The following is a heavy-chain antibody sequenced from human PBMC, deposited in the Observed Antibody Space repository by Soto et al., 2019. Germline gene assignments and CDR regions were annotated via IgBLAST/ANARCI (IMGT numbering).Heavy chain of an antibody. CDR2: IDPSDSYT. D-gene: IGHD3-10*01. CDR3: ASNYYYGSGSYYYGMDV. CDR1: GYRFTSYL. Sequence: GESLKISCKGSGYRFTSYLISWVSQMPGKGLEWMGRIDPSDSYTNYRPSFQGHVTISADKSISTAYLQWSSLKASDTAMYYYASNYYYGSGSYYYGMDVWGQGTTVTVSS. V-gene: IGHV5-10-1*01. J-gene: IGHJ6*02.